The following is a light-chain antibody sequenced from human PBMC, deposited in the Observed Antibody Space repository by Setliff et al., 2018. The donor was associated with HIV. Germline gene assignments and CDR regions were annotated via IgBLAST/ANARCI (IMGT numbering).Light chain of an antibody. CDR2: DVS. V-gene: IGLV2-14*01. CDR3: SSYTSSITYV. Sequence: QSALAQPASVSGSPGQSITVSCTGTSSDVGGYNYVSWYQQHPGKAPKLMIYDVSKRPSGVSNRFSGSKSGNTASLTISGLQAEDEADYYCSSYTSSITYVFGSGTK. J-gene: IGLJ1*01. CDR1: SSDVGGYNY.